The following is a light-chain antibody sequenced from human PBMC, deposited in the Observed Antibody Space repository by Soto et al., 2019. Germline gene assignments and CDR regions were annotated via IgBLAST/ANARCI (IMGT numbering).Light chain of an antibody. CDR2: SNN. CDR1: SSNIGSNT. Sequence: QSVLTQPPSASGTPGQRVTISCSGSSSNIGSNTVNGYQQLPGTAPKLLIYSNNQRPSGVPDRFSGSKSGTSASLAISGLQSEDEADYYCAAWDDSRNGVVFGGGTKLTVL. CDR3: AAWDDSRNGVV. J-gene: IGLJ2*01. V-gene: IGLV1-44*01.